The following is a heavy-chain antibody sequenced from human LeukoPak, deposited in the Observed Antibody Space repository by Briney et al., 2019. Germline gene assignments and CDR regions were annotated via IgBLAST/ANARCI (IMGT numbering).Heavy chain of an antibody. CDR2: INPNSGGT. Sequence: ASVKVSCKASGYTFTGYYMHWVRQAPGQGLEWMGRINPNSGGTNYAQKFQGRVSMTRDTSVSTAYMELSRLRSDDTAVYYCAWTTVYCSGGSCYFDYWGQGTLVTVSS. J-gene: IGHJ4*02. CDR1: GYTFTGYY. CDR3: AWTTVYCSGGSCYFDY. V-gene: IGHV1-2*06. D-gene: IGHD2-15*01.